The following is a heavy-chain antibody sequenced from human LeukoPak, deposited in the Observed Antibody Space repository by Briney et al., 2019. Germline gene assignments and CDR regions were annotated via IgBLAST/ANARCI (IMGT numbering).Heavy chain of an antibody. Sequence: SETLSLTCTVSGGSISSYYWSWIRQPPGKGLVWIGSIYYTGNTYYNASLKSRVTISIDTSKNQISLRLTSVTATDTAIYYCARQTGSGLFILPGGQGTLVTVSS. D-gene: IGHD3/OR15-3a*01. CDR2: IYYTGNT. CDR1: GGSISSYY. J-gene: IGHJ4*02. V-gene: IGHV4-59*04. CDR3: ARQTGSGLFILP.